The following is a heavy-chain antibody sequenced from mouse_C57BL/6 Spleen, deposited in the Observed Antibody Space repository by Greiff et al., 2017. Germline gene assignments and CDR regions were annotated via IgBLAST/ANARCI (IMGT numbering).Heavy chain of an antibody. Sequence: VKLQQPGAELVKPGASVKLSCKASGYTFTSYWMQWVKQRPGQGLEWIGEIDPSDSYTNYNQKFKGKATLTVDTSSSTAYMQLSSLTSEDSAVYYCARSGGAQVYFDYWGQGTTLTVSS. CDR1: GYTFTSYW. CDR2: IDPSDSYT. CDR3: ARSGGAQVYFDY. D-gene: IGHD3-2*02. V-gene: IGHV1-50*01. J-gene: IGHJ2*01.